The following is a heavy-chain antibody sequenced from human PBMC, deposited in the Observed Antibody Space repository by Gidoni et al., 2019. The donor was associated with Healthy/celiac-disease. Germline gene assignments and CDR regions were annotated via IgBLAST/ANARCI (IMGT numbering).Heavy chain of an antibody. V-gene: IGHV3-74*01. CDR3: ARESADTHAFDI. D-gene: IGHD5-18*01. Sequence: EVQLVESGGGLVQTGGSLTLSCEASGFTFRSYWMHWVRQAPGKGLVWVSRINSDGSSTSYADSVKGRFTISRDNAKNTLYLQMNSLRAEDTAVYYCARESADTHAFDIWGQGTMVTVSS. J-gene: IGHJ3*02. CDR1: GFTFRSYW. CDR2: INSDGSST.